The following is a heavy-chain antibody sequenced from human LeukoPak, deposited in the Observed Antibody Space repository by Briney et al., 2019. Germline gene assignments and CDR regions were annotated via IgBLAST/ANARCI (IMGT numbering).Heavy chain of an antibody. CDR3: ARKSGYARDY. J-gene: IGHJ4*02. CDR1: GESFSGYF. Sequence: SETLSLTCAVYGESFSGYFWNWIRQPPGKGLEWIGEINHSGSTSNHNPSLKSRVTMSVDTSRNQFSLKLSSVTAADTAVYYCARKSGYARDYWGQGNLVTVSS. D-gene: IGHD5-12*01. V-gene: IGHV4-34*01. CDR2: INHSGSTS.